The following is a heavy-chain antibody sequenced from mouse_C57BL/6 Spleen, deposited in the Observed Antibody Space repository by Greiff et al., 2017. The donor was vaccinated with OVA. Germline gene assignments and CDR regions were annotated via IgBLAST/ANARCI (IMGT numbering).Heavy chain of an antibody. CDR3: ARGTPDSSGYDCDY. J-gene: IGHJ2*01. CDR2: IDPSDSYT. Sequence: QVQLQQPGAELVMPGASVKLSCKASGYTFTSYWMHWVKQRPGQGLEWIGEIDPSDSYTNYNQKFKGKSTLTVDKSSSTAYMRLSSLTSEDSAVYYCARGTPDSSGYDCDYWGKGTTLTVSS. D-gene: IGHD3-2*02. V-gene: IGHV1-69*01. CDR1: GYTFTSYW.